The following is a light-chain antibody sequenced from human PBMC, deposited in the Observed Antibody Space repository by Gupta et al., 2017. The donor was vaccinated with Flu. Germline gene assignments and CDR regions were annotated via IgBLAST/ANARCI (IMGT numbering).Light chain of an antibody. V-gene: IGLV1-47*01. Sequence: QSVLTQPPSASGTPGQRVTISCSGSGSNIGTNYIHWYQQLPGTAPKLLIFRNNQRPSGGPDRFSGSKSDTSAALAISGLRAEEEADYYCAAWDDSRSGSYVLGTGTKVTVL. CDR3: AAWDDSRSGSYV. CDR1: GSNIGTNY. CDR2: RNN. J-gene: IGLJ1*01.